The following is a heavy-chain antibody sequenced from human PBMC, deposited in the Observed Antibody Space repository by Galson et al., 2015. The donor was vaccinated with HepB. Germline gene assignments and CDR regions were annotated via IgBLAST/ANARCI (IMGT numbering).Heavy chain of an antibody. CDR2: IYPGDSDT. D-gene: IGHD2-2*01. CDR1: GYTFTSYY. V-gene: IGHV5-51*03. Sequence: QSGAEVKKPGESLKISCKGSGYTFTSYYIGWVRQMPGKGLEWMGIIYPGDSDTKYSPSFQGQVTISVDKSNSTAYLQWSSLKASDTAMYYCATLLSYCTGTRCNSGAFEVWGPGTGVTVSS. J-gene: IGHJ3*01. CDR3: ATLLSYCTGTRCNSGAFEV.